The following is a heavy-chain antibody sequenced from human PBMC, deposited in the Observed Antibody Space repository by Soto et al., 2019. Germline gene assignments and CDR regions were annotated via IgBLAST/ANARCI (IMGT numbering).Heavy chain of an antibody. Sequence: ASVKVSCKASGYTFTSYAMHWVRQAPGQRLEWMGWINAGNGNTKYSQKFQGRVTITRDTSASTAYMELSSLRSEDTAVYYCARSYSRITIFGVVPSHFDYWGQGTLVTVSS. V-gene: IGHV1-3*01. CDR1: GYTFTSYA. CDR3: ARSYSRITIFGVVPSHFDY. D-gene: IGHD3-3*01. J-gene: IGHJ4*02. CDR2: INAGNGNT.